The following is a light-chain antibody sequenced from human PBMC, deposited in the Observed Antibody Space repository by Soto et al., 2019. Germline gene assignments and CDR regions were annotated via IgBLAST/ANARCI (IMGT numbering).Light chain of an antibody. CDR2: GGS. J-gene: IGKJ1*01. V-gene: IGKV3-15*01. CDR3: QQYNDWPLT. CDR1: QSVSSN. Sequence: EIVMTQSPATLSVSPEERVTLSCRASQSVSSNLAWYQQKPGQAPRLLLYGGSTRATGIPARFSGSGSGTEFTLTISSLQSEDFEVYYCQQYNDWPLTFGQGTKVDIK.